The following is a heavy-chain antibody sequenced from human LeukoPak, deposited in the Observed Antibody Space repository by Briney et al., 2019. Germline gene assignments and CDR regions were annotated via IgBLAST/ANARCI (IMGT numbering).Heavy chain of an antibody. CDR3: ARGNGGFDY. CDR2: IRKKANSYTT. V-gene: IGHV3-72*01. D-gene: IGHD7-27*01. CDR1: GFXFSDYY. Sequence: PGGSLRLSCAASGFXFSDYYIDWVRQAPGKGLEWVGGIRKKANSYTTEYAASVKGRFTISRDDSKNSLYLQMNGLKTEDTAVYYCARGNGGFDYWGQGTLVTVSS. J-gene: IGHJ4*02.